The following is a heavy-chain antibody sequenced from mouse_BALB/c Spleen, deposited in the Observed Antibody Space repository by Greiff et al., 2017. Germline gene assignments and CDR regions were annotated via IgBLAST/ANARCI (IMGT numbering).Heavy chain of an antibody. V-gene: IGHV1-9*01. CDR2: ILPGSGST. D-gene: IGHD1-1*01. CDR1: GYTFSSYW. Sequence: QVQLKQSGAELMKPGASVKISCKATGYTFSSYWIEWVKQRPGHGLEWIGEILPGSGSTNYNEKFKGKATFTADTSSNTAYMQLSSLTSEDSAVYYCARYGGTTVVATYYYAMDYWGQGTSVTVSS. CDR3: ARYGGTTVVATYYYAMDY. J-gene: IGHJ4*01.